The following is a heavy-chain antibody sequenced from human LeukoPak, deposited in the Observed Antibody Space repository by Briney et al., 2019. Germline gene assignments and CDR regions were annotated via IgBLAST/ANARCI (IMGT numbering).Heavy chain of an antibody. D-gene: IGHD3-10*01. Sequence: GGSLRLSCAASGFTFSNYWINWVRQAPGIGLEWVANIKQDGNDKYYVDSVKGRFTISRDNAKNSLYLQMNSLRAEDTAVYYCARDASGVGIDYWGQGTLVTVSS. CDR3: ARDASGVGIDY. J-gene: IGHJ4*02. CDR2: IKQDGNDK. V-gene: IGHV3-7*04. CDR1: GFTFSNYW.